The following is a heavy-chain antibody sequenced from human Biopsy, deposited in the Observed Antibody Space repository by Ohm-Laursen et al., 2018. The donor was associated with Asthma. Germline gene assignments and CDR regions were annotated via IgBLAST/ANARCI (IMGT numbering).Heavy chain of an antibody. CDR1: GMSVSDYY. CDR2: IGIKGTSI. CDR3: ARGGSRDLWGTYRYPWDY. J-gene: IGHJ4*02. V-gene: IGHV3-11*04. Sequence: GSLRLSCAASGMSVSDYYMTWLRQSPGKGLEWLSHIGIKGTSIYYADSVKGRFTISRGNAKNSLFLQMNSLRAEDTAVYYCARGGSRDLWGTYRYPWDYWGQGTLVTVSS. D-gene: IGHD3-16*02.